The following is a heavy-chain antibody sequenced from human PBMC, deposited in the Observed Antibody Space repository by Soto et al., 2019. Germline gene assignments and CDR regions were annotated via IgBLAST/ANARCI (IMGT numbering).Heavy chain of an antibody. CDR1: GFTFSSYS. J-gene: IGHJ6*02. CDR2: ISSSSSTI. CDR3: ASGYCSSTSCSRDYYYYYGMDV. D-gene: IGHD2-2*01. V-gene: IGHV3-48*02. Sequence: PGGSLRLSCAASGFTFSSYSMNWVRQAPGKGLEWVSYISSSSSTIYYADSVKGRFTISRDNAKNSLYLQMNSLRDEDTAVYYCASGYCSSTSCSRDYYYYYGMDVWGQGTTVTVSS.